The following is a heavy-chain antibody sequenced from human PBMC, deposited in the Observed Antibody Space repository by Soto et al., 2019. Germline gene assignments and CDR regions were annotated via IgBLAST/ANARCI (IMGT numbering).Heavy chain of an antibody. D-gene: IGHD4-17*01. J-gene: IGHJ4*02. CDR1: GGSISSSSHY. Sequence: SSETLSLTCTVSGGSISSSSHYWAWIRQPPGKGLEWIGSIYYSGSTYYNPSLKSRVTISVDTSKNQFSLKLSSVTAADTAVYYCATPSDGDCGDRYYFSYWGRGTRVVVCS. CDR2: IYYSGST. V-gene: IGHV4-39*01. CDR3: ATPSDGDCGDRYYFSY.